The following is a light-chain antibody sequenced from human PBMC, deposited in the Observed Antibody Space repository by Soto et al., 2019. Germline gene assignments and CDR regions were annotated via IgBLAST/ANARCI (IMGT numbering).Light chain of an antibody. CDR2: KAS. CDR3: QPYETFPLT. CDR1: QSISTW. Sequence: ETQNSQTTSTLSASVGDRVTIACRVSQSISTWLAWYQQKPGKAPKLLIYKASILESGVPSRFSGSGSATEFTLTISSLHPADVAFYYSQPYETFPLTFGGGTKVHIK. J-gene: IGKJ4*01. V-gene: IGKV1-5*03.